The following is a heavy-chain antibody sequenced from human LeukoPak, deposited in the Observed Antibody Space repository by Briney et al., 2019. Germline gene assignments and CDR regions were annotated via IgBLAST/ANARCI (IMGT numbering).Heavy chain of an antibody. CDR3: ARVVDYVWGSCDY. CDR1: EFTFSNYW. D-gene: IGHD3-16*01. Sequence: QPGGSLRLSCAASEFTFSNYWMTWVRQAPGKGLEWVASINQDGSEKYYVDSVKGRFTISRDNAKNSLYLQMNSLRAEDTAVYYCARVVDYVWGSCDYWGQGTLVTVSS. CDR2: INQDGSEK. V-gene: IGHV3-7*01. J-gene: IGHJ4*02.